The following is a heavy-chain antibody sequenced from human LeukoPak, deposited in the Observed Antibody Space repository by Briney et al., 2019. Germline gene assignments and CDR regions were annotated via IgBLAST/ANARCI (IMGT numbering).Heavy chain of an antibody. V-gene: IGHV3-23*01. CDR1: GFTFSSYA. J-gene: IGHJ6*02. Sequence: PGGSLRLSCAASGFTFSSYAMSWVRQAPGKGLEWVSAISGSGGSTYYADSVKGRFTISRDNSKNTLYLQMNSLRAEDTAVYYCARRTGVGYYGSGSYYNPSHYYYGMDVWGQGTTVTVSS. CDR3: ARRTGVGYYGSGSYYNPSHYYYGMDV. D-gene: IGHD3-10*01. CDR2: ISGSGGST.